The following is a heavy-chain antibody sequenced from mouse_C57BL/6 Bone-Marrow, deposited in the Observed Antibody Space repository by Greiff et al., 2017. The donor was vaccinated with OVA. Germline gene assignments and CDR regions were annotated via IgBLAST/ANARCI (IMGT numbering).Heavy chain of an antibody. CDR3: TRSYSTVVAVWSLDF. D-gene: IGHD1-1*01. Sequence: QVQLQQSGAELVRPGSSVTLSCKASGYTFTDYEMHWVKQTPVHGLEWIGAIDPETGGTAYNQKFKGKAILTVAKSSSAAYMGLRSLTSEDSAVYDCTRSYSTVVAVWSLDFWGTGTSVTVSS. CDR1: GYTFTDYE. J-gene: IGHJ1*03. V-gene: IGHV1-15*01. CDR2: IDPETGGT.